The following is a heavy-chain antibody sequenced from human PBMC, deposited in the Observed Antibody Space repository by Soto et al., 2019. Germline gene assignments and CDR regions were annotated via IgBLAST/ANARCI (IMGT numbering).Heavy chain of an antibody. J-gene: IGHJ4*02. Sequence: PSETLSLTCTVSGGSISSSSYYWGWIRQPPGKGLEWIGSIYYSGSTYYNPSLKSRVTISVDTSKNQFSLKLSSVTAADTAVYYCARRPSGWYVHRGYFDHWGQGTLVTVSS. CDR3: ARRPSGWYVHRGYFDH. D-gene: IGHD6-19*01. CDR2: IYYSGST. V-gene: IGHV4-39*01. CDR1: GGSISSSSYY.